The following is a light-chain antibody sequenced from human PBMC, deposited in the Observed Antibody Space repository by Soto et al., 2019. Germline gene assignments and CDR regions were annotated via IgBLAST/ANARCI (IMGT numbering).Light chain of an antibody. CDR1: QSVSSN. V-gene: IGKV3-15*01. CDR3: QQYNNWPLLT. CDR2: GAS. Sequence: EIVMTQSPATLSVSPGERATLSCRASQSVSSNLAWYQQKPGQAPRLLIYGASTRATGIPARFSGSGSGTEFTHTISSLQSEDFAVYCCQQYNNWPLLTFGGGTKVEIK. J-gene: IGKJ4*01.